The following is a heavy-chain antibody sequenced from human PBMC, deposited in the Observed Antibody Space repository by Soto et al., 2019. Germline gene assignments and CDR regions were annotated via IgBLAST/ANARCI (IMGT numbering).Heavy chain of an antibody. D-gene: IGHD3-16*01. V-gene: IGHV3-74*01. CDR2: INSDGSST. Sequence: EVQLVESGGGLVQPGGSLRLSCAASGFTFSSYWMFWVRQAPGKGLVWVSRINSDGSSTSYADSVKGRFTISRDNAKNMVYRQMNSLRAGDTAGYYCANGGGLRYHFDSWGQGTLVTVSS. CDR3: ANGGGLRYHFDS. J-gene: IGHJ4*02. CDR1: GFTFSSYW.